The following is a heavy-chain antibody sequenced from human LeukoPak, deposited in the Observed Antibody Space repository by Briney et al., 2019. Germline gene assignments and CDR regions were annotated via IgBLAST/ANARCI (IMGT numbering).Heavy chain of an antibody. Sequence: ASVKVSCKASGYTFTSFDVSWVRQAAGQGLEWMGWMNPNSGNTGYAQKFQGRVTMTRTTSISTAYMELGSLTSEDTAVYYCTRGSQNCASASCYNFWGQGTLVTVSS. J-gene: IGHJ4*02. CDR3: TRGSQNCASASCYNF. D-gene: IGHD2-2*02. V-gene: IGHV1-8*01. CDR2: MNPNSGNT. CDR1: GYTFTSFD.